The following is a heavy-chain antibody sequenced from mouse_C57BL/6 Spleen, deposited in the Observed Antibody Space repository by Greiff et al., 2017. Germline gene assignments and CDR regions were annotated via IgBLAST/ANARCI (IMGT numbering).Heavy chain of an antibody. J-gene: IGHJ3*01. CDR2: IWRGGST. CDR3: TKKNDYDEGFAY. Sequence: QVQLKESGPGLVQPSQSLSITCTVSGFSLTSYGVHWVRQSPGKGLEWLGVIWRGGSTDYNAAFMSRLSITKDNSKSQVFFKMKSLQASDTTIYYCTKKNDYDEGFAYWGQGTLVTVSA. V-gene: IGHV2-5*01. CDR1: GFSLTSYG. D-gene: IGHD2-4*01.